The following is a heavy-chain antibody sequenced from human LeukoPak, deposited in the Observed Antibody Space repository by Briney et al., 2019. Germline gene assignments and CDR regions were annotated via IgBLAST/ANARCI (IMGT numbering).Heavy chain of an antibody. CDR3: ARGIVPARYPFYYYYGMDV. V-gene: IGHV7-4-1*02. J-gene: IGHJ6*02. Sequence: ASVKVSCKASGYTFTSYAMNWVRQAPGQGLEWMGWINTNTGNPTYAQGFTGRFVFSLDTSVSTAYLQISSLKAEDTAVYYCARGIVPARYPFYYYYGMDVWGQGTTVTVSS. CDR2: INTNTGNP. CDR1: GYTFTSYA. D-gene: IGHD2-2*01.